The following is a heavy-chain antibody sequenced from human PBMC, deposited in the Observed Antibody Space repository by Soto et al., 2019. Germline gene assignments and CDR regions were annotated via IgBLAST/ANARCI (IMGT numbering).Heavy chain of an antibody. CDR2: IKSKTDGGTT. CDR1: GFTFNNAW. Sequence: EVQLVESGGGLVKPGGSLRLSCAASGFTFNNAWMNWVRQAPGKGLEWVGRIKSKTDGGTTDYAAPVKGRFTISRDDSKNTLYLQMNSLKTEDTAVYYCTTDISMIVGYGMDVWGQGTTVTVSS. D-gene: IGHD3-22*01. CDR3: TTDISMIVGYGMDV. J-gene: IGHJ6*02. V-gene: IGHV3-15*07.